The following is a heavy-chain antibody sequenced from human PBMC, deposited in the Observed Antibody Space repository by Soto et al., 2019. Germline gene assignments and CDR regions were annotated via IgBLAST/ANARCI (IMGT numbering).Heavy chain of an antibody. CDR1: GYTFTSYG. V-gene: IGHV1-18*04. CDR3: ARDLRGGSSSWYPHYYYYGMDV. J-gene: IGHJ6*02. D-gene: IGHD6-13*01. CDR2: ISAYNGNT. Sequence: ASVKVSCKASGYTFTSYGISWVRQAPGQGLEWMGWISAYNGNTNYAQKLQGRVTMTTDTSTSTAYMELRSLRSDDTAVYYCARDLRGGSSSWYPHYYYYGMDVWGQGTTVTVSS.